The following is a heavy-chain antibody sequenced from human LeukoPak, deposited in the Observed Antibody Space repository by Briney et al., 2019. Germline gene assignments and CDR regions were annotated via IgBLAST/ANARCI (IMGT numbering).Heavy chain of an antibody. CDR1: GGSISSYY. Sequence: SETLSLTCTVSGGSISSYYWSWIRQSPGKGLEWIGYIYYSGSTNYNPSLKSRVTISVDTSKNQFSLKLSSVTAADTALYFCARATGTISQPFDYWGQGTLVTVSS. CDR2: IYYSGST. D-gene: IGHD1-7*01. V-gene: IGHV4-59*12. J-gene: IGHJ4*02. CDR3: ARATGTISQPFDY.